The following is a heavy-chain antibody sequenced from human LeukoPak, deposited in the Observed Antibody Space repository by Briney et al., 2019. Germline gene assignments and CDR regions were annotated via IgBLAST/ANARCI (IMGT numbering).Heavy chain of an antibody. Sequence: GGSLRLSCAASGFTFSSYWMSWVRQAPGKGLEWVSSISGSSSSIYYADSVKGRFTISRDNAKNSLYLQMNSLRADDTAVYYCATPPSTVPRGKFDYWGQGTLVTVSS. D-gene: IGHD4-17*01. CDR1: GFTFSSYW. CDR2: ISGSSSSI. V-gene: IGHV3-21*06. CDR3: ATPPSTVPRGKFDY. J-gene: IGHJ4*02.